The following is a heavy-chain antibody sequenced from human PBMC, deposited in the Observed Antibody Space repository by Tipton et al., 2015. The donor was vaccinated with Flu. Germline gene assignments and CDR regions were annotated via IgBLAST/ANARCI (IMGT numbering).Heavy chain of an antibody. Sequence: TLSLTCTVSGDSISSTTYYWVWIRQPPGKGLEWIGSIYYTGNTYYSPSLHSRVTISVDTSKNQFSLNLTSVTAADTAVYYCARVTMTTWDAFDVWGQGTMVTVSS. J-gene: IGHJ3*01. CDR3: ARVTMTTWDAFDV. V-gene: IGHV4-39*07. CDR2: IYYTGNT. D-gene: IGHD4-17*01. CDR1: GDSISSTTYY.